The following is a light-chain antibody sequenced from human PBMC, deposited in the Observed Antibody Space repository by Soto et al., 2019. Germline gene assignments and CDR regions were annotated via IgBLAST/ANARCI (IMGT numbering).Light chain of an antibody. CDR2: AAF. CDR1: QGIRNF. V-gene: IGKV1-16*01. J-gene: IGKJ5*01. Sequence: DIQMTQYPSSLSASIGDRVTITCRASQGIRNFLAWFQQKPGKAPKSPIYAAFTLQSGVPTRFSGSGSGTDFNLTISGLQPEDFGTYYCQQYTDHPTFGQGTRLEIK. CDR3: QQYTDHPT.